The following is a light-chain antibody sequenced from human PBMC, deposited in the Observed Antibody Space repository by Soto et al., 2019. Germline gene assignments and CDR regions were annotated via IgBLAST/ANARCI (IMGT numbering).Light chain of an antibody. CDR1: QSVSNN. V-gene: IGKV3-15*01. CDR2: GAS. CDR3: QQYNNWPPIT. J-gene: IGKJ5*01. Sequence: EIGITQSPATLSVAPGESATLSCRASQSVSNNLAWYQQKPGQAPRLLMYGASTRATGIPARFSGSGSGTEFTLTISSLQSEDFAVYYCQQYNNWPPITFGQGTRLEIK.